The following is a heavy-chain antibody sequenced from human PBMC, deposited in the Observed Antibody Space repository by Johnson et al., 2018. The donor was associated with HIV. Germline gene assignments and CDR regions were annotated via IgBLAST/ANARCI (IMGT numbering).Heavy chain of an antibody. CDR3: AKVALTTVTTPGRDAFDI. J-gene: IGHJ3*02. Sequence: VQLVESGGGLVQPGGSLRLSCAASGFTVSSNYMSWVRQAPGKGLEWVSYISSSGSTIYYADSVKGRFTISRDNSKNTLYLQMNSLRAEDTAVYYCAKVALTTVTTPGRDAFDIWGPGTMVTVSS. CDR1: GFTVSSNY. D-gene: IGHD4-17*01. CDR2: ISSSGSTI. V-gene: IGHV3-48*01.